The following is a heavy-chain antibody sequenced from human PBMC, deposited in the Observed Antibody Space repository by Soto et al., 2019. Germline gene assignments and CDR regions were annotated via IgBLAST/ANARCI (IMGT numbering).Heavy chain of an antibody. V-gene: IGHV4-61*08. D-gene: IGHD6-25*01. CDR2: IHPRERT. Sequence: QVQLQESGPGLVKPSETLSLTCIVSGASVSSEAYYWTWIRQSPGKGLEWIGYIHPRERTEYNPYLQSRVTISLDKSKNQVSLRVTSVTAADTAVFFCASLPDISGWPFDYWGKGALVTVSS. J-gene: IGHJ4*02. CDR3: ASLPDISGWPFDY. CDR1: GASVSSEAYY.